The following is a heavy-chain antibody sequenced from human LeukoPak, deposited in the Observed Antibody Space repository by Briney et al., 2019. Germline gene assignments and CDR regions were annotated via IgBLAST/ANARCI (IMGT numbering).Heavy chain of an antibody. CDR3: ARAGGSQRSFDY. J-gene: IGHJ4*02. CDR2: IIPIFGTA. V-gene: IGHV1-69*13. CDR1: GGTFSSYA. D-gene: IGHD3-16*01. Sequence: SVKVSCKASGGTFSSYAISWVRQAPGQGLEWMGGIIPIFGTANYAQRFQGRVTITADESTSTAYMELSSLRSEDTAVYYCARAGGSQRSFDYWGQGTLVTVSS.